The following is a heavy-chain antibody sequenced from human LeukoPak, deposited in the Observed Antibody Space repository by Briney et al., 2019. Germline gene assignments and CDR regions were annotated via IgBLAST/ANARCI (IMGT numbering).Heavy chain of an antibody. CDR1: GFPFSSYG. CDR3: AKAYCSITRCSSDLYFQH. D-gene: IGHD2-2*01. Sequence: PGGSLRLSCAASGFPFSSYGMHWVRQAPGKGLEWVAFVRYDGSDKYYADSVKGRFTISRVNSTNTLYLHMNSLKPEDTAVYYCAKAYCSITRCSSDLYFQHWGQGTLVTVSS. V-gene: IGHV3-30*02. CDR2: VRYDGSDK. J-gene: IGHJ1*01.